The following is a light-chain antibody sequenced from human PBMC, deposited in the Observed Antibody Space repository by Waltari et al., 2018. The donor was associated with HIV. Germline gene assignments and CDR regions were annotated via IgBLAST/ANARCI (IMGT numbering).Light chain of an antibody. CDR1: TSNSGADYD. J-gene: IGLJ2*01. CDR2: GNK. V-gene: IGLV1-40*01. Sequence: QSVLTQPPSVSGAPGQRVTISCTGSTSNSGADYDVHWYQQIPGTAPKLSINGNKNRPSGVPDRFSASKSGTSASLTITGLQAEDEADYFCQSYDITLSASVVFGGGTKLTVL. CDR3: QSYDITLSASVV.